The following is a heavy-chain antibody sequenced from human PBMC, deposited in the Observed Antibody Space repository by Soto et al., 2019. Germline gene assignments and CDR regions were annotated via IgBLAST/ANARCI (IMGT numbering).Heavy chain of an antibody. CDR2: IDVDGTGA. D-gene: IGHD3-10*01. V-gene: IGHV3-74*01. CDR3: ASDLFGSGSFAYYYGMDV. CDR1: GIFFSKYW. J-gene: IGHJ6*02. Sequence: LRLSCAASGIFFSKYWMHWVRRAPGKGLVWVSRIDVDGTGAKYADSVKGRFTISRDNAKNTLYLEMNSLRAEDTAVYYCASDLFGSGSFAYYYGMDVWGQGTTVTVYS.